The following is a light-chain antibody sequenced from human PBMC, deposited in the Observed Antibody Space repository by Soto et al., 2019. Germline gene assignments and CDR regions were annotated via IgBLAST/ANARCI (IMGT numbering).Light chain of an antibody. Sequence: EIVLTQSPGTLSLSPGERAALSCWASQSVDSNFLAWYQQKPGQAPRLLIFGAFSRATGIPDRFSGSGSGADFTLTISRLEPEDFALHYCQQYDTSPLTFCGGTKVEI. CDR3: QQYDTSPLT. CDR1: QSVDSNF. V-gene: IGKV3-20*01. CDR2: GAF. J-gene: IGKJ4*01.